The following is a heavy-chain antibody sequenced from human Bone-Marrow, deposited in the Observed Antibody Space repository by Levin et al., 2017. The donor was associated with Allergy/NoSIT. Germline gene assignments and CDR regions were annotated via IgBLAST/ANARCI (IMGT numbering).Heavy chain of an antibody. CDR3: ARGDYDIRTRFDY. D-gene: IGHD3-9*01. CDR1: GGTFSSYA. Sequence: SVKVSCKASGGTFSSYAISWVRQAPGQGLEWMGGIIPIFGTANYAQKFQGRVTITADESTSTAYMELSSLRSEDTAVYYCARGDYDIRTRFDYWGQGTLVTVSS. V-gene: IGHV1-69*13. J-gene: IGHJ4*02. CDR2: IIPIFGTA.